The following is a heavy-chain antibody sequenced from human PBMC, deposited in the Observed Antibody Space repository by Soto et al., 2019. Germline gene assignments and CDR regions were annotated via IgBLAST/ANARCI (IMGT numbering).Heavy chain of an antibody. Sequence: QVQLQQWGAGLLKPSETLSLTCAVYGGSFSGYYWIWIRQPPGKGLEWIGEINHSGSTNYNPSLKSRVTISVDTSKNQFSLKLSSVTAADTAVYYCARGWGRIFDYWGQGTPVTVSS. CDR3: ARGWGRIFDY. CDR1: GGSFSGYY. V-gene: IGHV4-34*01. J-gene: IGHJ4*02. CDR2: INHSGST. D-gene: IGHD7-27*01.